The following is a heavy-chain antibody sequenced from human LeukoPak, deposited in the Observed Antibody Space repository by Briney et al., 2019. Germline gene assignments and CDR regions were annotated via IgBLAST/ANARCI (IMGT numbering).Heavy chain of an antibody. V-gene: IGHV3-23*01. D-gene: IGHD6-6*01. Sequence: GGSLRLSCAASGFTFSSYAMSWVRQAPGKGLEWVSAISGSGGSTYYADSVKGRFTISRDNSKNTLYLQMNSLRAEDTAVYYCAKDRSYNSSPHYFDYWGQGTLVTVSS. CDR3: AKDRSYNSSPHYFDY. CDR2: ISGSGGST. J-gene: IGHJ4*02. CDR1: GFTFSSYA.